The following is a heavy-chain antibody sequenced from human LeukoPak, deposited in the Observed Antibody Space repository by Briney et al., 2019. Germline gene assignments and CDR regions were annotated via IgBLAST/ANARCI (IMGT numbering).Heavy chain of an antibody. D-gene: IGHD1-14*01. CDR1: GYTFTSYD. CDR3: AREPPRACSFDF. CDR2: MNPNSGNT. J-gene: IGHJ4*02. Sequence: ASVKVSCKASGYTFTSYDINWVRQATGQGLEWMGWMNPNSGNTGYAQKFQGRVTMTRNTSISTAYMELSSLSSADTAVYFCAREPPRACSFDFWGQGTLVTVSS. V-gene: IGHV1-8*01.